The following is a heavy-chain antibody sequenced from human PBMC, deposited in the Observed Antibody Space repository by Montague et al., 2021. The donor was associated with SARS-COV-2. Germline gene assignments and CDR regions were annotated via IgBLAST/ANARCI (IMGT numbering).Heavy chain of an antibody. D-gene: IGHD6-6*01. V-gene: IGHV4-59*13. J-gene: IGHJ6*02. Sequence: SETLSLTCTVSGGSISSYYWSWIRQPPGKGLEWIGHIYYSGSTNYNPSLKSRVTISVDTSKNQFSLKLSSVTAADTAVHYCARVPYSSSGFFYYYYYGIDVWGQGTTVTVSS. CDR1: GGSISSYY. CDR2: IYYSGST. CDR3: ARVPYSSSGFFYYYYYGIDV.